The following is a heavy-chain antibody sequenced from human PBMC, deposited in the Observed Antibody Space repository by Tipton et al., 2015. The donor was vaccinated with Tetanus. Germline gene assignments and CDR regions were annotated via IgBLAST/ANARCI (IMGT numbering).Heavy chain of an antibody. Sequence: TLSLTCTVSGDSLSRGGYYWTWIRQNPGKGLEWIGDIYFSGSTYYNPSLKSRVTISVDTPKNQFSLRLNSVTAADTAVYYCARDQARGARGWNYFDSWGQGTLVTVSS. D-gene: IGHD6-6*01. CDR3: ARDQARGARGWNYFDS. V-gene: IGHV4-31*03. J-gene: IGHJ4*02. CDR2: IYFSGST. CDR1: GDSLSRGGYY.